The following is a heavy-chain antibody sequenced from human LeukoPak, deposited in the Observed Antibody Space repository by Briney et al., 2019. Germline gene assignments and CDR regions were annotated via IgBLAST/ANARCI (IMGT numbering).Heavy chain of an antibody. Sequence: WVRQAPGKGLEWIGSIYYSGTTYYNPSLKSRVTISVDTSKNQFSLKLSSVTAADTAVYYCARAQRVATTSSKSWFDPWGQGTLVTVSS. V-gene: IGHV4-39*07. CDR2: IYYSGTT. J-gene: IGHJ5*02. CDR3: ARAQRVATTSSKSWFDP. D-gene: IGHD4-11*01.